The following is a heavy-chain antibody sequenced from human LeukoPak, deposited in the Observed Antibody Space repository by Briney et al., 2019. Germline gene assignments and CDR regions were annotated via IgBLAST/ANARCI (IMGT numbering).Heavy chain of an antibody. J-gene: IGHJ4*02. CDR1: GGTFSSYA. Sequence: GASVKVSCKASGGTFSSYAISWVRQAPGQGLEWMGGIIPIFGTANYAQKFQGGVTITADKSTSTAYMELSSLRSEDTAVYYCARDGGTVGYSSGSDYWGQGTLVTVSS. D-gene: IGHD5-18*01. CDR3: ARDGGTVGYSSGSDY. CDR2: IIPIFGTA. V-gene: IGHV1-69*06.